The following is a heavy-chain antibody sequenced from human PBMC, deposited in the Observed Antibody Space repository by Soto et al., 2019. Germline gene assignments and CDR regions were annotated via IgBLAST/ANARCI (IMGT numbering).Heavy chain of an antibody. CDR3: ARGGQYASLCHYHPFDY. CDR2: ISQSGYM. CDR1: GFSFRDYT. D-gene: IGHD2-8*01. J-gene: IGHJ4*02. Sequence: EVQLVESGGGLVKPGGSLRLSCVVSGFSFRDYTMNLVRQAPGKGLEWVASISQSGYMSYADSMKGRFTISRYNAKNSLHLQMGGLSAEDTAVYYCARGGQYASLCHYHPFDYWGQGNPVTVSS. V-gene: IGHV3-21*02.